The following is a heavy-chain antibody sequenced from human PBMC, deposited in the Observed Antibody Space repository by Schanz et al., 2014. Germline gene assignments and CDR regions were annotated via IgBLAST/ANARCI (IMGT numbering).Heavy chain of an antibody. D-gene: IGHD3-3*01. Sequence: QLHLQESGPGLAKPSETLSLICSVSGGSISTSSRYWGWIRQSPGKGLEWLGGLFYTGKTPYNPAHKRQVPIPLDPPKTLFPLNRTSVTAADTAVYYCVRHGNYEFWHGPTPQFENWGQGTLVTVS. J-gene: IGHJ4*02. CDR2: LFYTGKT. CDR3: VRHGNYEFWHGPTPQFEN. CDR1: GGSISTSSRY. V-gene: IGHV4-39*01.